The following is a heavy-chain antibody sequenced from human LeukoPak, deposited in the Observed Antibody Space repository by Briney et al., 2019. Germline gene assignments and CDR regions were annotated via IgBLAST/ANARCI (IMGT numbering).Heavy chain of an antibody. J-gene: IGHJ5*02. CDR2: ISSSSSYI. D-gene: IGHD5-18*01. V-gene: IGHV3-21*01. CDR1: GFAFTTFW. CDR3: ARKRGIQLWSFNWFDP. Sequence: GGSLRLSCATSGFAFTTFWMHWVRQAPGKGLEWVSSISSSSSYIYYADSVKGRFTISRDNAKNSLYLQMNSLRAEDTAVYYCARKRGIQLWSFNWFDPWGQGTLVTVSS.